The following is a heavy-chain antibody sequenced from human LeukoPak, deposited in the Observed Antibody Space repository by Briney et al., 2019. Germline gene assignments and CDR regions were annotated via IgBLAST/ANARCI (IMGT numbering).Heavy chain of an antibody. V-gene: IGHV3-30*02. Sequence: GGPLRLSCAASGFTFSSYGMHWVRKAPGKGLEWVAFIRYEGSNKYYADSVKGRFTISRDNSKNTLYLQMNSLRAEDTAVYYCAKWRYCSSTSCPASGAFDIWGQGTMVTVSS. J-gene: IGHJ3*02. D-gene: IGHD2-2*01. CDR3: AKWRYCSSTSCPASGAFDI. CDR2: IRYEGSNK. CDR1: GFTFSSYG.